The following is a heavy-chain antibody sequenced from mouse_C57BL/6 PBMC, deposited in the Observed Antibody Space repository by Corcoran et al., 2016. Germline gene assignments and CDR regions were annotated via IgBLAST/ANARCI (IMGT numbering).Heavy chain of an antibody. CDR1: GSTFTEYP. J-gene: IGHJ3*01. D-gene: IGHD2-3*01. CDR2: IYTDTGEP. V-gene: IGHV9-1*01. CDR3: VWLLAWFAY. Sequence: QIQLGQSEPELKQPVETVKISCTASGSTFTEYPMHWVKQAPGKGFKWMGMIYTDTGEPTYAEEFKGRCAFSLETSASTAYLQINNLKNEDTATYFCVWLLAWFAYWGQGTLVTVSA.